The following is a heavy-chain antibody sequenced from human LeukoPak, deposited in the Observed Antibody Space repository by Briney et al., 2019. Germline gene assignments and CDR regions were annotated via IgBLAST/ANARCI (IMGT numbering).Heavy chain of an antibody. CDR3: ARLGNGTPTFRIGVYFDY. CDR2: IYYSGST. J-gene: IGHJ4*02. CDR1: GGSISRSSYY. V-gene: IGHV4-39*01. Sequence: SETLSLTCTVSGGSISRSSYYWGWIRQPPGKGLEWIGSIYYSGSTYYNPSLKSRVTISVDTSKNQFSLKLSSVTAADTAVYYCARLGNGTPTFRIGVYFDYWGQGTLVTVSS. D-gene: IGHD2/OR15-2a*01.